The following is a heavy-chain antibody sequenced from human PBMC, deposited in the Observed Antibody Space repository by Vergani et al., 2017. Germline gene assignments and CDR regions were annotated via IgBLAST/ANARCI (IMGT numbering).Heavy chain of an antibody. D-gene: IGHD6-19*01. CDR3: ARAKRGRLAVGATDS. Sequence: QVQLVQSGAEVKKPGASMKVSCKASGYSFNNYAIHWVRQAPGQGLEWMGWINPTTGNPTYARAFTGRFVFSLDTSISTAYLQIGSLKAEDTAVYFCARAKRGRLAVGATDSWGQGTLLTVSS. J-gene: IGHJ4*02. V-gene: IGHV7-4-1*01. CDR1: GYSFNNYA. CDR2: INPTTGNP.